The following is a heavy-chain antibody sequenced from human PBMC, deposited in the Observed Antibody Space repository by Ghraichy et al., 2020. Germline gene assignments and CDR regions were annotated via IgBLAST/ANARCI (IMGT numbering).Heavy chain of an antibody. V-gene: IGHV3-33*01. J-gene: IGHJ6*02. CDR3: AREIGTAMVTSSYGMDV. CDR1: GFTFSSYG. D-gene: IGHD5-18*01. CDR2: IWYDGSNK. Sequence: GGSLRLSCAASGFTFSSYGMHWVRQAPGKGLEWVAVIWYDGSNKYYADSVKGRFTISRDNSKNTLYLQMNSLRAEDTAVYYCAREIGTAMVTSSYGMDVWGQGTTVTVSS.